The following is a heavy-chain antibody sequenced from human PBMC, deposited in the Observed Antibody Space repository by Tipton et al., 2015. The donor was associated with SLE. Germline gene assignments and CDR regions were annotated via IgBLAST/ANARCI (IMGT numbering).Heavy chain of an antibody. D-gene: IGHD2-2*01. CDR1: GASISSNNYF. V-gene: IGHV4-39*02. CDR2: VYYTGST. J-gene: IGHJ4*02. CDR3: ARESQLLFDY. Sequence: TLSLTCTVSGASISSNNYFWGWVRQPPGKGLEWIGNVYYTGSTYYNPSLKSRVTISVDTSKNQFSLKLSSVAAADTAVYYCARESQLLFDYWGQGTLVTVSS.